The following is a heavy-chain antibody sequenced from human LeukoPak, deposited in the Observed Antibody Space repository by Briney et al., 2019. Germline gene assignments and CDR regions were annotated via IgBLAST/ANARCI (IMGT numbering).Heavy chain of an antibody. CDR1: GGSISSYY. J-gene: IGHJ4*02. V-gene: IGHV4-59*01. CDR3: ARVPPTGYSSGWSHFFDY. D-gene: IGHD6-19*01. Sequence: PSETLSLTCTVSGGSISSYYWSWIRRPPGKGLEWIGYIYYSGSTNYNPSLRSRVTISVDTSKNQFSLKLSSVTAADTAVYYCARVPPTGYSSGWSHFFDYWGQGTLVTVSS. CDR2: IYYSGST.